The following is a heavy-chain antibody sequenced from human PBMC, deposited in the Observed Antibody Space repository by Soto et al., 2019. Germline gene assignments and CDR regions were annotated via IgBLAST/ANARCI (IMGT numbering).Heavy chain of an antibody. V-gene: IGHV3-48*01. Sequence: EVPLVESGGGLVQPGGSLRLSCAASGFTFRSYSMNWVRQAPGKGLEWVSYISSSSSTIYYADSVKGRFTISRDNAKNSLYLQMNSLRAEDTAVYYCARDRLKDSSGYHAFDIWGQGTMVTVSS. D-gene: IGHD3-22*01. CDR1: GFTFRSYS. CDR2: ISSSSSTI. J-gene: IGHJ3*02. CDR3: ARDRLKDSSGYHAFDI.